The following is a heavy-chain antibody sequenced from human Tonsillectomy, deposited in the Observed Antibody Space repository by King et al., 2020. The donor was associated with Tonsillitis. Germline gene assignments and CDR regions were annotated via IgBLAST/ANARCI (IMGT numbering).Heavy chain of an antibody. J-gene: IGHJ5*02. CDR1: GFTFRSYA. D-gene: IGHD6-19*01. CDR3: AKDLIAVAGTGWFDP. CDR2: ISGSGGST. V-gene: IGHV3-23*04. Sequence: VQLVESGGGLVQPGGSLRLSCAASGFTFRSYAMSWVRQAPGKGLEWVSAISGSGGSTFYADSVKGRFTISRDNSKNTLFLQMNSLRAEDTAVYYCAKDLIAVAGTGWFDPWGQGTLVIVSS.